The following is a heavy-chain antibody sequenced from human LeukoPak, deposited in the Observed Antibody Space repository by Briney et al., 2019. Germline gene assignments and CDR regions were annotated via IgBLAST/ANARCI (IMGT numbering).Heavy chain of an antibody. CDR1: GFTFSSYA. CDR2: TSGSGGST. Sequence: GGSLRLSCAASGFTFSSYAMSWVRQAPGKGLEWVSATSGSGGSTYYADSVKGRFAISRDNSKNTLYLQMNSLRAEDTAVYYCAKEEQQLVPIYYYYYMDVWGKGTTVTVSS. J-gene: IGHJ6*03. D-gene: IGHD6-13*01. CDR3: AKEEQQLVPIYYYYYMDV. V-gene: IGHV3-23*01.